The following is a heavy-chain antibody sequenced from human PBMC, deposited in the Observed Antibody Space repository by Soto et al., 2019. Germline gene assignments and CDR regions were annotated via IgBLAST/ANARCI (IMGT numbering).Heavy chain of an antibody. V-gene: IGHV1-69*01. Sequence: QVQLVQSGAEVKKPGSSVKVSCKASGGTFSSYAISWVRQAPGQGLEWMGGIIPIFGTANYAQKFQGRVTITADESTSTAYMELSSLRSEDTAVYYCVRDFGGYYYDSSGYYHFDYWGQGTLVTVSS. J-gene: IGHJ4*02. CDR3: VRDFGGYYYDSSGYYHFDY. CDR1: GGTFSSYA. CDR2: IIPIFGTA. D-gene: IGHD3-22*01.